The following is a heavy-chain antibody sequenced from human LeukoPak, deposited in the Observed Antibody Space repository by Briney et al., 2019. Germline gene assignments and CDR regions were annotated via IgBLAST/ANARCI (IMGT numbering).Heavy chain of an antibody. V-gene: IGHV3-30*02. CDR3: ARDTLLITMFDY. D-gene: IGHD3-10*01. J-gene: IGHJ4*02. CDR1: GFTFSSYG. CDR2: IRYDGSNK. Sequence: GGSLRLSCAASGFTFSSYGMHWVRQAPGKGLEWVAFIRYDGSNKYYADSVKGRFTISRDNSKNTLYLQMNSLRAEDTAVYYCARDTLLITMFDYWGQGTLVTVSS.